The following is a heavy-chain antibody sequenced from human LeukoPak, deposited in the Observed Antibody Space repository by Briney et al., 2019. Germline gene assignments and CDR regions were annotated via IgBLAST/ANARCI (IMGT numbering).Heavy chain of an antibody. J-gene: IGHJ3*02. Sequence: GGSLRLSCAGSGFTFSSCEMNWFRRAPGKGLEWVSYISFSGDTKYYADSVKGRFTISRDNGKNSLYLQMNSLRAEDTAVYYCARDRMGVNGYYYHGFDIWGQGTMVTVSS. V-gene: IGHV3-48*03. D-gene: IGHD3-22*01. CDR2: ISFSGDTK. CDR1: GFTFSSCE. CDR3: ARDRMGVNGYYYHGFDI.